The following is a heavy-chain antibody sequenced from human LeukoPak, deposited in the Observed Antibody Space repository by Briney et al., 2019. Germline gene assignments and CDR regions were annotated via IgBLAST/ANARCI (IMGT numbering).Heavy chain of an antibody. CDR2: IKQDGSEK. D-gene: IGHD5-12*01. J-gene: IGHJ4*02. V-gene: IGHV3-7*05. Sequence: PGGSLRLSCAASRFTVSSYWMTWVRQAPGKGLEWVANIKQDGSEKYYVGSVKGRFTISRDNTNNSLYLQMNSLRAEDTAVYYCAREGGYGGVFDYWGQGTLVTVS. CDR1: RFTVSSYW. CDR3: AREGGYGGVFDY.